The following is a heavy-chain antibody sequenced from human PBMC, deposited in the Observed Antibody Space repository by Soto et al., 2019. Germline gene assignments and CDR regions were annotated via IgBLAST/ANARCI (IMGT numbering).Heavy chain of an antibody. V-gene: IGHV3-30*18. D-gene: IGHD2-2*01. CDR3: AKTIVPAAVRPIDY. Sequence: GGSLRLSCSVSGFTFSRFGMHWVRQAPGKGLEWVSLISHNGDSKYYADSVRGRFTISRDNSRTTLFLQMNSLRPEDTAVYFCAKTIVPAAVRPIDYWGLGTLVTVSS. CDR2: ISHNGDSK. J-gene: IGHJ4*02. CDR1: GFTFSRFG.